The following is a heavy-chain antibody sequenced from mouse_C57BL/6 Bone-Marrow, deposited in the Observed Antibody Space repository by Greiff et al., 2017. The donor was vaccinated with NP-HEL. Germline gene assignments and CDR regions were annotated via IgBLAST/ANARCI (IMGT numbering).Heavy chain of an antibody. V-gene: IGHV1-20*01. CDR3: ARRGTVVPFAY. J-gene: IGHJ3*01. CDR2: INPYNGDT. Sequence: VQLQQSGPELVKPGDPVKISCKASGYSFTGYFMNWVMQSHGKSLEWIGRINPYNGDTFYNQKFKGKATLTVDKSSSTAHMELRSLTSEDSAVYYCARRGTVVPFAYWGQGTLVTVSA. D-gene: IGHD1-1*01. CDR1: GYSFTGYF.